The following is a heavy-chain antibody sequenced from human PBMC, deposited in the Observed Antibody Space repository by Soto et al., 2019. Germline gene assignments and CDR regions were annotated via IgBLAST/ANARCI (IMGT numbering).Heavy chain of an antibody. Sequence: GGPLRLSCAASGFTFSSYAMSWVRQAPGKGLEWVSAISCSGGSTYYADSVKGRFTISRDNPKNTLYLQMNSLRAEDTAVYYCAKDHFGVTTRTDASDIWGQGTMVTVSS. J-gene: IGHJ3*02. CDR1: GFTFSSYA. V-gene: IGHV3-23*01. CDR2: ISCSGGST. D-gene: IGHD4-17*01. CDR3: AKDHFGVTTRTDASDI.